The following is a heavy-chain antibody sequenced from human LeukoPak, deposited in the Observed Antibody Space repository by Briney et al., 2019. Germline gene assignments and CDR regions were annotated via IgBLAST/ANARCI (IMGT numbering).Heavy chain of an antibody. CDR1: GGTFSSYA. CDR2: IIPIFGTA. J-gene: IGHJ4*02. V-gene: IGHV1-69*13. D-gene: IGHD5-12*01. Sequence: ASVKVSCKASGGTFSSYAISWVRQAPGQGLEWMGGIIPIFGTANYAQKFQGRVTITAGESTSTAYMELSSLRSEDTAVYYCARSLWVARPIGARLFDYWGQGTLVTVSS. CDR3: ARSLWVARPIGARLFDY.